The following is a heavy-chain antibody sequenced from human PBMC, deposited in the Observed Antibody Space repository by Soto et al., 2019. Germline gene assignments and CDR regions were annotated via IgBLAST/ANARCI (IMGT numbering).Heavy chain of an antibody. Sequence: QVQLQESGPGLVKPSQTLSLTCTVSGGSISSGGYYWSWIRQHPGKGLEWIEYIYYSGSTYYNPSLNSRVTISVDTSKNQFSLKLSSVTAADTAVYYCARGHYSSGYAFDIWGQGTMVTVSS. CDR3: ARGHYSSGYAFDI. CDR1: GGSISSGGYY. D-gene: IGHD3-22*01. J-gene: IGHJ3*02. V-gene: IGHV4-31*03. CDR2: IYYSGST.